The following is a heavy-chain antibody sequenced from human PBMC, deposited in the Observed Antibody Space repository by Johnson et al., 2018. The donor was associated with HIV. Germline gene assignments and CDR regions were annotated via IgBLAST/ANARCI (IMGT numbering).Heavy chain of an antibody. V-gene: IGHV3-9*01. D-gene: IGHD6-13*01. Sequence: VQLVESGGGLIQPGGSLRLSCAASGFTFDDYGMSWVRQAPGKGLEWVSGISWNSGSIGYADSVRGRFPISRDNAKNTLHFQMNSLGVEDTDVYSCAKCIWGSSLIDAFDIWGQGTMVTVSS. J-gene: IGHJ3*02. CDR1: GFTFDDYG. CDR3: AKCIWGSSLIDAFDI. CDR2: ISWNSGSI.